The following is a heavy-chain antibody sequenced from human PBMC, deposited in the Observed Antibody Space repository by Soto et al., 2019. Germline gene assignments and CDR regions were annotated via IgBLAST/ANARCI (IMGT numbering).Heavy chain of an antibody. CDR3: ARDLGGLVVPAAIPSEAYYYYMDV. CDR1: GGTFSSYT. CDR2: IIPILGIA. Sequence: QVQLVQSGAEVKKPGSSVKVSCKASGGTFSSYTISWVRQAPGQGLEWMGRIIPILGIANYAQKFQGRVMITADKSTSTAYMELSSLRSEDTAVYYCARDLGGLVVPAAIPSEAYYYYMDVWGKGTTVTVSS. V-gene: IGHV1-69*08. D-gene: IGHD2-2*02. J-gene: IGHJ6*03.